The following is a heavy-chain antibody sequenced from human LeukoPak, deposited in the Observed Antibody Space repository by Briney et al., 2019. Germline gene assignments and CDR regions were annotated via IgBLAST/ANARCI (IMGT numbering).Heavy chain of an antibody. D-gene: IGHD3-10*01. CDR3: ASVLRGVIRNYYYYYMDV. CDR2: VDHSGST. V-gene: IGHV4-34*01. J-gene: IGHJ6*03. CDR1: GGSLSDKH. Sequence: SETLSLTCSVYGGSLSDKHWSWIRQTPGKRLEWIGEVDHSGSTNYSPSLKSRVTISVDTSKNQFSLKLSSVTAADTAVYHCASVLRGVIRNYYYYYMDVWGKGTTVIVSS.